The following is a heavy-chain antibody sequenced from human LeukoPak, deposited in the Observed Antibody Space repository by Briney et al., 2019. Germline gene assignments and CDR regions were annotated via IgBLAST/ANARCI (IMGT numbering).Heavy chain of an antibody. V-gene: IGHV4-61*02. Sequence: PSQTLSLTCTVSGDSISSGDYYWSWIRQPAGKGLEWIGRISSSGSTNYNPSLKSRVTISVDTSKNQFSLKLSSVTAADTAVYYCARIRADYYDSSGYPYGVWGQGTLVTVSS. CDR3: ARIRADYYDSSGYPYGV. D-gene: IGHD3-22*01. CDR2: ISSSGST. J-gene: IGHJ4*02. CDR1: GDSISSGDYY.